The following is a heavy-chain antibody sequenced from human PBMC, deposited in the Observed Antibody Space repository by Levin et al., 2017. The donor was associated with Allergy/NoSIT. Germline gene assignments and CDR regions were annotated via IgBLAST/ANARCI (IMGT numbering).Heavy chain of an antibody. CDR1: GYTFTGYY. V-gene: IGHV1-2*02. Sequence: GESLKISCKASGYTFTGYYMHWVRQAPGQGLEWMGWINPNSGGTNYAQKFQGRVTMTRDTSISTAYMELSRLRSDDTAVYYCARDLEMSGDYAYYYYYYMDVWGKGTTVTVSS. CDR2: INPNSGGT. J-gene: IGHJ6*03. D-gene: IGHD4-17*01. CDR3: ARDLEMSGDYAYYYYYYMDV.